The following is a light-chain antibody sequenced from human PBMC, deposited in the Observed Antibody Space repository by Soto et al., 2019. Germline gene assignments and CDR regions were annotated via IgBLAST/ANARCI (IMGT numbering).Light chain of an antibody. Sequence: QSALTQPASVSGSPGQSITISCTGTSSDVGFYNHVSWYEQHPGKAPKLLIYEVNNRPSGVSHRFSGSKSGNTASLTISGLQAEDEADYYCSSFASTYTHVFGTGTKLTVL. V-gene: IGLV2-14*01. CDR3: SSFASTYTHV. CDR2: EVN. CDR1: SSDVGFYNH. J-gene: IGLJ1*01.